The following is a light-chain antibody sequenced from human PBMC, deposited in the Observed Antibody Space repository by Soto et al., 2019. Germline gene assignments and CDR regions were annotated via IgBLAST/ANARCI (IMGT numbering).Light chain of an antibody. V-gene: IGKV1-39*01. CDR2: TSG. Sequence: IQMTQSPSSLPASVGDRVTITCRASQRITTYLNWYQQKPGEAPKLLISTSGTLQRGVPSRFSGSGSGTDFSLTITALRPEDFATYFCQQTHSTPYTFGQGTKLEIK. CDR3: QQTHSTPYT. J-gene: IGKJ2*01. CDR1: QRITTY.